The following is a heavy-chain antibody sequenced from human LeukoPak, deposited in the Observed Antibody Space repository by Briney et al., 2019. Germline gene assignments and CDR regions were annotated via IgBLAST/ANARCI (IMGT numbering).Heavy chain of an antibody. V-gene: IGHV1-18*01. Sequence: ASVKVSCKASGYTFTSYGISWVRQAPGQGLDWMGWISAYNGNTNYAQKLQGRVTMTTDTSTSTAYMELRSLRSDDTAVYYCASTRGYSSSSGYYYYGMDVWGQGTRSPSP. J-gene: IGHJ6*02. D-gene: IGHD6-6*01. CDR1: GYTFTSYG. CDR2: ISAYNGNT. CDR3: ASTRGYSSSSGYYYYGMDV.